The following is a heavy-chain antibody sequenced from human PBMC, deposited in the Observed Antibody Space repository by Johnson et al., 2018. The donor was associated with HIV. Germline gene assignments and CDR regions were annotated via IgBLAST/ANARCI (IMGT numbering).Heavy chain of an antibody. D-gene: IGHD3-3*01. V-gene: IGHV3-11*04. CDR2: IGGSDTTI. CDR3: AREGGATIFGVTDAFDI. Sequence: QEKLVESGGGVVQPGGSLRLSCAASGFTFDDYGMSWVRQAPGKGLEWVSYIGGSDTTIYYADSVKGRFTISRDNAKNLIYRQMHSLSADDTAVYYCAREGGATIFGVTDAFDIWGQGTMVSVS. CDR1: GFTFDDYG. J-gene: IGHJ3*02.